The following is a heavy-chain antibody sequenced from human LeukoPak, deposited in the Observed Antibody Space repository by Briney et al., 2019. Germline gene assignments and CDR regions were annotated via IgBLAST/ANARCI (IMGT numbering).Heavy chain of an antibody. CDR2: IANDGGST. V-gene: IGHV3-23*01. CDR3: AKSHSVEQRGYFDY. J-gene: IGHJ4*02. Sequence: PGGSLRLSCAASGFTFTTYAMSWVRQAPGKGLEWVSSIANDGGSTYYADSVKGRFTISRDNSKNTVYLQMNSLRAEDMAVYYCAKSHSVEQRGYFDYWGQGTLVPVSS. D-gene: IGHD1/OR15-1a*01. CDR1: GFTFTTYA.